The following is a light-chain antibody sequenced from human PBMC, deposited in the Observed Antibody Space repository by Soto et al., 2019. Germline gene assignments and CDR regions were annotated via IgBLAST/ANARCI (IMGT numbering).Light chain of an antibody. Sequence: EIVMTQSPATLSVSPGETATLSCRASQSVSSNLAWYQQKPGQAPRLLIYGASTRATGIPARFSGSGSGTEFTLTISSLQSEDFAVYYCQHYNNWPRTFGQGTKVAIK. V-gene: IGKV3-15*01. CDR1: QSVSSN. CDR3: QHYNNWPRT. CDR2: GAS. J-gene: IGKJ1*01.